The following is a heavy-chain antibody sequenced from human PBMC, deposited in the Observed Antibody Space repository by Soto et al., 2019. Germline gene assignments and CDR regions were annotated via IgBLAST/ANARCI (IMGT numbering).Heavy chain of an antibody. CDR1: GYTFTSYD. CDR2: MNPNSGET. Sequence: GASVKVSCKASGYTFTSYDSNWVRQATGQGLEWMGWMNPNSGETIYAQKFQGRVTMTEDTSTDTAYMELSSLRSEDTAVYYCATVNGSSSWLNNWFDPWGQGTLLTVSS. J-gene: IGHJ5*02. V-gene: IGHV1-8*01. D-gene: IGHD6-13*01. CDR3: ATVNGSSSWLNNWFDP.